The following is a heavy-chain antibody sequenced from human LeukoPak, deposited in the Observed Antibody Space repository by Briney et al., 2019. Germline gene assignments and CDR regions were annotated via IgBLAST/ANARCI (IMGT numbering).Heavy chain of an antibody. CDR1: GGSISSSSYY. CDR2: IYYSGST. J-gene: IGHJ4*02. V-gene: IGHV4-39*07. Sequence: SETLSLTCTVSGGSISSSSYYWGWIRQPPGKGLEWIGSIYYSGSTYYNPSLKSRVTISVDTSKNQFSLKLSSVTAADTAVYYCARDLAVAGTATFDYWAREPWSPSPQ. CDR3: ARDLAVAGTATFDY. D-gene: IGHD6-19*01.